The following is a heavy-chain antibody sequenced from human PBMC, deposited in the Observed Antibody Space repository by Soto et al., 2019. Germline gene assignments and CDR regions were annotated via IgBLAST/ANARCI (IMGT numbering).Heavy chain of an antibody. V-gene: IGHV3-23*01. CDR2: ISGSGGST. D-gene: IGHD3-10*01. CDR3: AKDSIQGAITMVRGVFDY. J-gene: IGHJ4*02. Sequence: GGSLRLSCAASGFTFSSYAMSWVCQAPGKGLEWVSAISGSGGSTYYADSVKGRFTISRDNSKNTLYLQMNSLRAEDTAVYYCAKDSIQGAITMVRGVFDYWGQGTLVTVSS. CDR1: GFTFSSYA.